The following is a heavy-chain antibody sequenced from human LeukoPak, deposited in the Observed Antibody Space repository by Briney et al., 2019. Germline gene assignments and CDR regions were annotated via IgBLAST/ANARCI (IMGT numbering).Heavy chain of an antibody. CDR2: INHSGST. D-gene: IGHD1-26*01. CDR3: ARLAWEPLFDAFDI. Sequence: SETLSLTCAVYGGSFSGYYWSWIRQPPGKGLEWIGEINHSGSTNYNPSLKSRVTISVDTSKNQFSLKLSSVTAADTAVYYCARLAWEPLFDAFDIWGQGTMVTVSS. J-gene: IGHJ3*02. CDR1: GGSFSGYY. V-gene: IGHV4-34*01.